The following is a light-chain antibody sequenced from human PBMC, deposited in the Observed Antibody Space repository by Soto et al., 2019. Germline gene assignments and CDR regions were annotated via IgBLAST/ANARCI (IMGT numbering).Light chain of an antibody. Sequence: EIVMTQSPATLSVSPGERATLSCRASQSVSSNLACYQQKPGQSPRLLIYGASTRATGIPARFSGNGSGTEFTLTISSLQSEDFAVYYCQQYNNWPWTFGQGTKVEIK. J-gene: IGKJ1*01. CDR3: QQYNNWPWT. V-gene: IGKV3-15*01. CDR1: QSVSSN. CDR2: GAS.